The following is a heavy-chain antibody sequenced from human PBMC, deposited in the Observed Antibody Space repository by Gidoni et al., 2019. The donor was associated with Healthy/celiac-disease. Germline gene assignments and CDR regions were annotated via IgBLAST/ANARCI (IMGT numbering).Heavy chain of an antibody. CDR1: GFTFSSYG. CDR2: ISYDGSNK. J-gene: IGHJ4*02. CDR3: APRGGSYYFDY. D-gene: IGHD1-26*01. V-gene: IGHV3-30*03. Sequence: QVQLVASGGGVVQPGRSLRLSCAASGFTFSSYGMHWVRQAPGKGLEWVEVISYDGSNKYYADSVKGRFTISRDNSKNTLYLQMNSLRAEDTAVYYCAPRGGSYYFDYWGQGTLVTVSS.